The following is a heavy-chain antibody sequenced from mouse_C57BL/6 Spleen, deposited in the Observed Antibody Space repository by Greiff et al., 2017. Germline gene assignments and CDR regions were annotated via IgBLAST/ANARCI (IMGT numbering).Heavy chain of an antibody. Sequence: QVQLQQSGPGLVAPSQSLSITCTVSGFSLTSYAISWVRQPPGKGLEWLGVIWTGGGTNYNSALKSRLSISKDNSKSQVFLKMNSLQTDDTARYHCARSRGYDGAWFAYWGQGTLVTVSA. D-gene: IGHD2-2*01. CDR2: IWTGGGT. V-gene: IGHV2-9-1*01. J-gene: IGHJ3*01. CDR1: GFSLTSYA. CDR3: ARSRGYDGAWFAY.